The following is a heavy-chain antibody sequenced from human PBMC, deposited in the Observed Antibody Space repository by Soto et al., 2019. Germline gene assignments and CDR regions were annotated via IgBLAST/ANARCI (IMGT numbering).Heavy chain of an antibody. CDR2: ITSDSSDI. V-gene: IGHV3-21*01. CDR1: GITFRGYS. Sequence: GGSLRLSCAASGITFRGYSMSWVRQAPGKGLEWVASITSDSSDIYYEDSVKGRFTISRDNGENSLYLQMTSLGAEDTGVYYCATTYCSGGYCFSPEYWGQGVLVTVSS. D-gene: IGHD2-15*01. J-gene: IGHJ4*02. CDR3: ATTYCSGGYCFSPEY.